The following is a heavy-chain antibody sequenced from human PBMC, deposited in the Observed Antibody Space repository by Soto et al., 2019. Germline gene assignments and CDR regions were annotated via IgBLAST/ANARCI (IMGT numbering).Heavy chain of an antibody. CDR1: GFTFSSYG. J-gene: IGHJ1*01. Sequence: QVQLVESGGGVVQPGRSLRLSCAASGFTFSSYGMHWVRQAPGKGLEWVAVIWYDGSNKYYADSVKGRFTISRDNSKNTLYRQMNSLRAEDTAVYYCARGGVTVTHEEYFQHGGQGTLVTVSS. D-gene: IGHD4-17*01. CDR3: ARGGVTVTHEEYFQH. V-gene: IGHV3-33*01. CDR2: IWYDGSNK.